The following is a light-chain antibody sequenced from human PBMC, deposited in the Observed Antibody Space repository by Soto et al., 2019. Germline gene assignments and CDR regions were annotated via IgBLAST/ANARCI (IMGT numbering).Light chain of an antibody. V-gene: IGKV1D-12*01. CDR3: LQSDTFPYT. CDR1: QDIDRW. J-gene: IGKJ2*01. Sequence: DIQMTQSPSSVSASVGDRVIISCRASQDIDRWLAWFQHKPGKAPKLLISTASSLLSGVPSRFSGSGSGTDFTLTIASLQFEDFATYYCLQSDTFPYTFGLGTKLEIK. CDR2: TAS.